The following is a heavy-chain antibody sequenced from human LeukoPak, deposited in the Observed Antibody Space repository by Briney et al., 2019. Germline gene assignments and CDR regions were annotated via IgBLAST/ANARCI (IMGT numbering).Heavy chain of an antibody. D-gene: IGHD3-16*01. CDR2: IYYSVTT. Sequence: SETLSLTCTVSGGSISSSDYYWGWIRQPPGKGLEWIGSIYYSVTTYYNPSLKSRVTISVDTSKNQFSLKLNSVTAADTAVYYCARALMITSYYYYYMDVWGKGTTVTVSS. V-gene: IGHV4-39*07. CDR1: GGSISSSDYY. CDR3: ARALMITSYYYYYMDV. J-gene: IGHJ6*03.